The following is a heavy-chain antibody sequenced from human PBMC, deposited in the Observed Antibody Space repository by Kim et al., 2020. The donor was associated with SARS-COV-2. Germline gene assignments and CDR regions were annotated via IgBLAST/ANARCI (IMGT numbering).Heavy chain of an antibody. CDR1: GGSFSGYY. CDR3: AREEDVVPAAKGNWFDP. CDR2: INHSGST. Sequence: SETLSLTCAVYGGSFSGYYWSWIRQPPGKGLEWIGEINHSGSTNYNPSLKSRVTISVDTSKNQFSLKLSSVTAADTAVYYCAREEDVVPAAKGNWFDPWGQGTLVTVSS. D-gene: IGHD2-2*01. V-gene: IGHV4-34*01. J-gene: IGHJ5*02.